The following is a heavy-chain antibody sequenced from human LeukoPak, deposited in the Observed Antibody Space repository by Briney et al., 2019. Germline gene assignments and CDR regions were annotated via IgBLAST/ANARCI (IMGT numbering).Heavy chain of an antibody. V-gene: IGHV3-48*01. CDR3: ARATNGYSYGSYYYYYMDV. CDR1: GFTFSSYS. Sequence: PGGSLRLSCAASGFTFSSYSMNWVRQAPGKGLEWVSYISSSSSTIYYADSVKGRFTISRDNAKNSLYLQMNSLRAEDTAVYYCARATNGYSYGSYYYYYMDVWGKGTTVTVSS. CDR2: ISSSSSTI. D-gene: IGHD5-18*01. J-gene: IGHJ6*03.